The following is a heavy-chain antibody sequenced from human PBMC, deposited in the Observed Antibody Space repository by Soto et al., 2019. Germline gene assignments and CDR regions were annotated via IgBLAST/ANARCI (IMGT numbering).Heavy chain of an antibody. CDR1: GGTFSSYA. V-gene: IGHV1-69*01. J-gene: IGHJ5*02. D-gene: IGHD3-22*01. CDR2: IIPIFGTA. Sequence: QVQLVQSGAEVKKPGSSVKVSCKASGGTFSSYAITWVRQAPGQGLEWMGGIIPIFGTANYAQKFQGRVTITADESTSTAYMELSSLRSEDTAVYYCARDTQYSSGYYYNWFDPWGQGTLVTVSS. CDR3: ARDTQYSSGYYYNWFDP.